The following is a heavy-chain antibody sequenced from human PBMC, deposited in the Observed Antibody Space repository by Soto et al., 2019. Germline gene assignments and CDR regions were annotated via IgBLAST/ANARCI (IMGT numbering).Heavy chain of an antibody. J-gene: IGHJ6*03. CDR3: ARYYIVVVPAALGYYYYYMDV. Sequence: ASVQVSCKASGYTFTSYGISWVRQAPGQGLEWMGWISAYNGNTNYAQKLQGRVTMTTDTSTSTAYMELRSLRSDDTAVYYCARYYIVVVPAALGYYYYYMDVWGKGTTVTVSS. V-gene: IGHV1-18*01. D-gene: IGHD2-2*01. CDR2: ISAYNGNT. CDR1: GYTFTSYG.